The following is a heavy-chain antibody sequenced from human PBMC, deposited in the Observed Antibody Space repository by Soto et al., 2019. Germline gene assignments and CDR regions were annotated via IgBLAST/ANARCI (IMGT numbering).Heavy chain of an antibody. J-gene: IGHJ4*02. D-gene: IGHD3-10*01. CDR3: ARAQGSGFLVS. Sequence: QVQLQESGPGLLKPSQTLALSCSVSGGSISSGGYYWSGIRQPPGKGLEWIGYIYYSGSTYYNPSLKSRVTISVDTSKNQFSLKLSSVTAADTAVYYCARAQGSGFLVSWGQGTLVTVSS. CDR2: IYYSGST. V-gene: IGHV4-30-4*01. CDR1: GGSISSGGYY.